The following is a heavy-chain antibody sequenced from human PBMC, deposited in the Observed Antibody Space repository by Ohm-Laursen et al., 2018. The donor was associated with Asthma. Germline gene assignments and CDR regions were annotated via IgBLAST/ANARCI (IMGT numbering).Heavy chain of an antibody. CDR3: ARAGYSSGWYVSY. V-gene: IGHV3-30*03. D-gene: IGHD6-19*01. J-gene: IGHJ4*02. CDR2: ISYDGSNK. CDR1: GFTFSSYG. Sequence: SLRLSCSASGFTFSSYGMHWVRQAPGKGLEWVAVISYDGSNKYYADSVKGRFTISRDNSKNTLYLQMNSLRAGDTAVYYCARAGYSSGWYVSYWGQGTLVTVSS.